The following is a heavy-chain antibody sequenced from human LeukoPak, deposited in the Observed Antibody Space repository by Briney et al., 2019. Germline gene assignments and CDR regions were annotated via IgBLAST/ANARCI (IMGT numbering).Heavy chain of an antibody. Sequence: GESLKISCRGSGYSFTDYWIGWMRQMPGRGLEWMGIIYPGDSDTRYSPSFQGLVTISADKSISTAYLQWSSLKASDTAMYYCTRRTDSDYNNYLQYWGQGTLVTVSS. CDR1: GYSFTDYW. CDR2: IYPGDSDT. V-gene: IGHV5-51*01. D-gene: IGHD4-11*01. J-gene: IGHJ4*02. CDR3: TRRTDSDYNNYLQY.